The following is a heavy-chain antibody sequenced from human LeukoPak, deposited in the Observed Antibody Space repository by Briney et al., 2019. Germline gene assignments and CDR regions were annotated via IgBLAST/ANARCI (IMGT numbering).Heavy chain of an antibody. CDR1: GGTFSSYA. V-gene: IGHV1-69*06. Sequence: SVKVSCKASGGTFSSYAISWVRQAPGQGLEWMGGIIPIFGTANYAQKFQGRVTITADKSTSTAYMELSSLRSEDTAVYYCARGGYSYGYLFDYWGQGTLVTVSS. J-gene: IGHJ4*02. D-gene: IGHD5-18*01. CDR2: IIPIFGTA. CDR3: ARGGYSYGYLFDY.